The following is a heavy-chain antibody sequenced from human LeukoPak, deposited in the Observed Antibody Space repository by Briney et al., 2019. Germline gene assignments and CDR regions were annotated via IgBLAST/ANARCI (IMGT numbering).Heavy chain of an antibody. V-gene: IGHV4-30-2*01. CDR3: ARVYQGRVVDY. J-gene: IGHJ4*02. D-gene: IGHD1-26*01. CDR1: GGSISSGGYY. Sequence: PSETLTLTCTVSGGSISSGGYYWSWIRQPPGKGLEWIGYIYHSGSTYYNPSLKSRVTISVDRSKNQFSLKLSSVTAADTAVYYCARVYQGRVVDYWGQGTLVTVSS. CDR2: IYHSGST.